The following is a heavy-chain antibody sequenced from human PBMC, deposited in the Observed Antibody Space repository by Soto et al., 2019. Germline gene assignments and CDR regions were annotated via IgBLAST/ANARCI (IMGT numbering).Heavy chain of an antibody. V-gene: IGHV4-4*02. CDR3: ASGGGGGNF. D-gene: IGHD3-16*01. CDR1: GYSVTNDNW. Sequence: QVQLQESGPGLVKPSGTLSLTCSVSGYSVTNDNWWTWLRQPPGRGLEWIAEIYHGGNTHYRLSLGSRVTISMNKSNNPFSLTLVSVTAADTAVYFCASGGGGGNFWGQGILVTVSS. J-gene: IGHJ4*02. CDR2: IYHGGNT.